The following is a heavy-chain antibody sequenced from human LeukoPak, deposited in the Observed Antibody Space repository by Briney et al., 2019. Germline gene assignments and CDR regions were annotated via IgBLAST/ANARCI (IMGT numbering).Heavy chain of an antibody. J-gene: IGHJ4*02. D-gene: IGHD3-22*01. Sequence: SETLSLTCTVSGGSISSYYWSWIRQPAGKGLEWIGRIYTSGSTNYNPSLKSRVTMSVDTSKNQFSLKLSSVTAADTAVYYCARRLTDYDSSGYYDYWGQGTLVRVST. CDR3: ARRLTDYDSSGYYDY. V-gene: IGHV4-4*07. CDR2: IYTSGST. CDR1: GGSISSYY.